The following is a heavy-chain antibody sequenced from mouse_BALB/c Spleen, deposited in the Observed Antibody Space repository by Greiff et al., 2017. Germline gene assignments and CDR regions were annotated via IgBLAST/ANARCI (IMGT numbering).Heavy chain of an antibody. Sequence: EVQGVESGGGLVKPGGSLKLSCAASGFAFSSYDMSWVRQTPEKRLEWVAYISSGGGSTYYPDTVKGRFTISRDNAKNTLYLQMSSLKSEDTAMYYCARRLGPWFAYWGQGTLVTVSA. CDR2: ISSGGGST. CDR3: ARRLGPWFAY. V-gene: IGHV5-12-1*01. CDR1: GFAFSSYD. J-gene: IGHJ3*01. D-gene: IGHD4-1*01.